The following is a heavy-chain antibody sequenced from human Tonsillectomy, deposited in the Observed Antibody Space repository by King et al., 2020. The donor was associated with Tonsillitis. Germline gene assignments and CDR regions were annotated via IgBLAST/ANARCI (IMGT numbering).Heavy chain of an antibody. J-gene: IGHJ3*02. Sequence: VQLVQSGGGLVQPGRSLRLSCAASGFTFDDYAMHWVRQVPGKGLEWVSGISWSSSSMGYADSVKGRFTISRDDAKDSLYLQMNSLRAEDTALYYCARDPDPSRYSGTNSRCAFDNWG. CDR3: ARDPDPSRYSGTNSRCAFDN. CDR1: GFTFDDYA. D-gene: IGHD1-26*01. CDR2: ISWSSSSM. V-gene: IGHV3-9*01.